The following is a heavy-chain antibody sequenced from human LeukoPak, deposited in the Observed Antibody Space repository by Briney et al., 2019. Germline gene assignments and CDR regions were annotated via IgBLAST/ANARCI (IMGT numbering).Heavy chain of an antibody. CDR3: AITLGSGYYYPPKPFDY. CDR2: IIPIFGTA. CDR1: GGTFSSYA. D-gene: IGHD3-22*01. V-gene: IGHV1-69*05. Sequence: GASVKVSCKASGGTFSSYAISWVRQAPGQGLEWMGGIIPIFGTANYAQKFQGRVTITTDESTSTAYMELSSLRSEDTAVYYCAITLGSGYYYPPKPFDYWGQGTLVTVSS. J-gene: IGHJ4*02.